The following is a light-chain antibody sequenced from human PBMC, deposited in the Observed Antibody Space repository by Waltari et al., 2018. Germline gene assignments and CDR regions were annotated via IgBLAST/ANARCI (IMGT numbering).Light chain of an antibody. Sequence: DIQMTQSPSTLSASGGDRVTMSCRASQRIGTRVAWYQHKPGKAPKLLIYHASILESGVPSRFIGSGSGTEFTLTISSLQPDDFATYYCQQYDTYTYTFGQGTKLEIK. J-gene: IGKJ2*01. V-gene: IGKV1-5*01. CDR1: QRIGTR. CDR2: HAS. CDR3: QQYDTYTYT.